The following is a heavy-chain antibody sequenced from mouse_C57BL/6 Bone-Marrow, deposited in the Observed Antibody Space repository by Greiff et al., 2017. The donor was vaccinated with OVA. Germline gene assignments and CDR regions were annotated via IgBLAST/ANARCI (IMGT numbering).Heavy chain of an antibody. CDR1: GYAFTNYL. J-gene: IGHJ3*01. D-gene: IGHD2-5*01. CDR2: INTGSGGT. CDR3: AREEAYYSKWFAY. Sequence: VQLQQSGAELVRPGTSVKVSCTASGYAFTNYLIEWVKQRPGKGLEWIGEINTGSGGTNYNEKFKGKATLTADKSSSTAYMQHSSLTSEDSAVYFCAREEAYYSKWFAYWGQGTLVTVSA. V-gene: IGHV1-54*01.